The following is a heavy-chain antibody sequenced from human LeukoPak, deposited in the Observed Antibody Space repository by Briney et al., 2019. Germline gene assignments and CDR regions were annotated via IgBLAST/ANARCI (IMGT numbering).Heavy chain of an antibody. J-gene: IGHJ6*02. CDR3: ARDCSSTSCYVFWEPGYGMDV. CDR1: GFTFSDYY. Sequence: GGSLRLSCAASGFTFSDYYMSWIRQAPGKGLKWVSHISSSRSYTNYADSVKGRFTISRDNAKNSLYLQMNSLRAEDTAVYYCARDCSSTSCYVFWEPGYGMDVWGQGTTVTVSS. D-gene: IGHD2-2*01. CDR2: ISSSRSYT. V-gene: IGHV3-11*06.